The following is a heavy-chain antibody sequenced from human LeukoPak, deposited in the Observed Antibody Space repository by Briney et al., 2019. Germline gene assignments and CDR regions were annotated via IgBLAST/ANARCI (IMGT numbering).Heavy chain of an antibody. CDR1: GFTFSSYG. V-gene: IGHV3-30*02. CDR2: IWYGGSNK. Sequence: GGSLRLSCAASGFTFSSYGMHGVRQAPGKGREGVAVIWYGGSNKYYADSVKGRFTNSRDNSKNTLYLQMNSLRAEDTAVYYCAKDGGSWYYFDYWGQGTLVTVSS. J-gene: IGHJ4*02. CDR3: AKDGGSWYYFDY. D-gene: IGHD6-13*01.